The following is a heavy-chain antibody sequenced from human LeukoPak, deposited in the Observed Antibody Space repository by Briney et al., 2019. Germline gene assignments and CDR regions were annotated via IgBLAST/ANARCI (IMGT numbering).Heavy chain of an antibody. V-gene: IGHV1-46*04. Sequence: ASVKVSCKASGYTFIHHYLHWVRQAPGQGLEWMGIINPFDGFTSYAQKLQGRVTMTSDTSTSTVYMELRSLKSEDTAVYYCARGSSSWYVGPPLDYWGQGTLVTVSS. CDR2: INPFDGFT. D-gene: IGHD6-13*01. CDR1: GYTFIHHY. CDR3: ARGSSSWYVGPPLDY. J-gene: IGHJ4*02.